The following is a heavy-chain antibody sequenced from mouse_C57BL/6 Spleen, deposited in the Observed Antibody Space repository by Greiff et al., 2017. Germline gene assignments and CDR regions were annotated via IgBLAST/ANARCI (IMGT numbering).Heavy chain of an antibody. D-gene: IGHD1-1*01. Sequence: VQLQQSGPVLVKPGASVKMSCKASGYTFTDYYMNWVKQSHGKSLEWIGVINPYNGGTSYNQKFKGKATLTVDKSSSTAYMELNSLTSEDSAVYYCARSPITSGYAMDYWGQGTSVTVSS. J-gene: IGHJ4*01. V-gene: IGHV1-19*01. CDR1: GYTFTDYY. CDR3: ARSPITSGYAMDY. CDR2: INPYNGGT.